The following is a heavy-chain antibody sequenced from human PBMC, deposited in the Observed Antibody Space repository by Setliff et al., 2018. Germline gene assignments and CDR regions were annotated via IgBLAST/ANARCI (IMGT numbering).Heavy chain of an antibody. CDR1: GGSISSGGYY. D-gene: IGHD2-8*02. J-gene: IGHJ4*01. Sequence: SETLSLTCTVSGGSISSGGYYWGWIRQHPGKGLEWIGYIYYSGSTSYYNPSLKSRVTISVDTSKNQFSLKLNSVTAADTAVYYCANGWRNFDYWGHGSLVTVSS. CDR2: IYYSGSTS. CDR3: ANGWRNFDY. V-gene: IGHV4-31*03.